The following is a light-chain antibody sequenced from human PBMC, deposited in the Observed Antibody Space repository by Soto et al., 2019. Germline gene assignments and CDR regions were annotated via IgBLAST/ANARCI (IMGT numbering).Light chain of an antibody. CDR3: QQYNNWPPWT. CDR2: GAS. Sequence: EIVMTQSPATLSVSPGERATLSCRASQSVSSNLAWYQQKPGQAPRLLISGASTRATGNPARFSGSGSGTEFTLTISSLQSEDFAVYYCQQYNNWPPWTFGQGTKVEIK. CDR1: QSVSSN. J-gene: IGKJ1*01. V-gene: IGKV3-15*01.